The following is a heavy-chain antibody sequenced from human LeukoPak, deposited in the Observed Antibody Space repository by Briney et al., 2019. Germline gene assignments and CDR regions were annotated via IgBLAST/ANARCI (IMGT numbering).Heavy chain of an antibody. Sequence: HTGGSLRLSCAASGFTFSSYAMSWVRQAPGKGLEWVSAISGSGGSTYYADSVKGRFTISRDNSKNTLYLQMNSLRAEDTAVYYCAKDLDWNDNYEVVNYWGQGTLVTVSS. CDR3: AKDLDWNDNYEVVNY. J-gene: IGHJ4*02. CDR1: GFTFSSYA. D-gene: IGHD1-1*01. CDR2: ISGSGGST. V-gene: IGHV3-23*01.